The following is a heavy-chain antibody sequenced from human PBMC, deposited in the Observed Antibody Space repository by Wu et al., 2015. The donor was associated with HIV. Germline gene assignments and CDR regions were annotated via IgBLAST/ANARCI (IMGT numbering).Heavy chain of an antibody. J-gene: IGHJ4*02. CDR3: ATSLEVSGFDY. D-gene: IGHD1-1*01. CDR1: GGTLSSYA. CDR2: DPENGQT. Sequence: QVQLVQSGAEVKKTGSSVRVSCKASGGTLSSYAINWVRQAPGKGLEWMGFVDPENGQTMYASKFQDRVTITADASTDTAYMELRHLTSGDTAMYYCATSLEVSGFDYWGQGTLVTVSS. V-gene: IGHV1-69*11.